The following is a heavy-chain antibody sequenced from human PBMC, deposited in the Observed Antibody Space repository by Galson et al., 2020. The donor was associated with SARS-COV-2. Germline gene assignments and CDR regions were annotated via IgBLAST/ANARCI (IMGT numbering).Heavy chain of an antibody. CDR2: IKQDGSEK. V-gene: IGHV3-7*03. CDR3: ARTRPGYFYY. J-gene: IGHJ4*02. Sequence: GEYLKISCAASGFTFSQTWMTWVRQAPGKGLEWVVNIKQDGSEKYYVDSVKGRFTISRDNAKNSLYLQMNSLRAEDTAVYYCARTRPGYFYYWGQGILVTVSS. CDR1: GFTFSQTW.